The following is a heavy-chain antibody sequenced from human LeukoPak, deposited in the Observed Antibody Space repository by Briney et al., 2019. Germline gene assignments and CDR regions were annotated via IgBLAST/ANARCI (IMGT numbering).Heavy chain of an antibody. D-gene: IGHD6-19*01. V-gene: IGHV3-21*01. J-gene: IGHJ4*02. CDR1: GFTFSSYN. CDR3: ARDPGTVADPSFDY. Sequence: PGGSLRLSCAASGFTFSSYNMNWVRQPPGKGLEWVSSISSSSGHIHYADSVKGRFTISRDNANNSLYLQMNSLRDEDTAVYYCARDPGTVADPSFDYWGQGSLVTVSS. CDR2: ISSSSGHI.